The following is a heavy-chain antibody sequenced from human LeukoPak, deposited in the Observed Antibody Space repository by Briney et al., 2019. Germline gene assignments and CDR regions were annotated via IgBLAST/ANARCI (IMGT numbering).Heavy chain of an antibody. J-gene: IGHJ4*02. D-gene: IGHD2-15*01. Sequence: SETLSLTCTVSGGSISSSSYYWGWIRQPLGKGLEWIGSIYYSGSTYYNPSLKSRVTISVDTSKNQFSLKLSSVTAADTAVYYCARALFCSGGSCEQYYFDYWGQGTLVTVSS. V-gene: IGHV4-39*07. CDR3: ARALFCSGGSCEQYYFDY. CDR1: GGSISSSSYY. CDR2: IYYSGST.